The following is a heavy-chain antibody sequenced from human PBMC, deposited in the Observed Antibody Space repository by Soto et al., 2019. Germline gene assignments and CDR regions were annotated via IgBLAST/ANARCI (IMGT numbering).Heavy chain of an antibody. V-gene: IGHV3-30*18. CDR3: AKVPYSILSGFDA. J-gene: IGHJ3*01. CDR1: GFSFSTHG. Sequence: QVQLVESGGGVVQPGRSLRLSCVASGFSFSTHGMHWVRQAPGKGLEWVALISYDGSNGYYADSVKGRFIISRDNSKNTMYIQMNSLRPEDTALYYCAKVPYSILSGFDAWGQGAMVTVSS. D-gene: IGHD3-3*02. CDR2: ISYDGSNG.